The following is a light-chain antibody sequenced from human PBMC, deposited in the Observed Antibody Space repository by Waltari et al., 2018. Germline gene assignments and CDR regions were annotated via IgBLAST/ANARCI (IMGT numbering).Light chain of an antibody. CDR1: SSDVGSYNF. CDR2: DVS. J-gene: IGLJ2*01. V-gene: IGLV2-23*02. CDR3: CSYAGSSTFVA. Sequence: QSALTQPASVSGSPGQSITIPCTGASSDVGSYNFVSWYQQDPGKAPKLMIYDVSKRPSGVSNRFSGSKSGNTASLTISGLQAEDEADYYCCSYAGSSTFVAFAGGTKLTVL.